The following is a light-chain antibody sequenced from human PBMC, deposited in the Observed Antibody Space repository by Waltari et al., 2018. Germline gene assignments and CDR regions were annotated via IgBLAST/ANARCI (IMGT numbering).Light chain of an antibody. V-gene: IGKV1-5*03. CDR2: EAS. J-gene: IGKJ4*01. CDR3: QQCNSYLLT. Sequence: DIQMTQSPSTLSAYVGYSVTITCRASQSIGSSLAWYQQKPGKAPKVVIYEASSLESGVPSRFSGSGSGTEFTLTISSLQPDDFATYYCQQCNSYLLTFGGGTKVEIK. CDR1: QSIGSS.